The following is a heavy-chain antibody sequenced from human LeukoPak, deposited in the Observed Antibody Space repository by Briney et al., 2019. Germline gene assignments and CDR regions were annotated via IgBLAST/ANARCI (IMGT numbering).Heavy chain of an antibody. V-gene: IGHV3-30-3*01. CDR3: ARGEQWEPRVGWFDP. J-gene: IGHJ5*02. Sequence: PGGSLRLSCAASGFTFSSCAMHWVRQAPGKGLEWVEVISYDGSNKYYADSVKGRFTISRDNSKNTLYLQMNSLRAEDTAVYYCARGEQWEPRVGWFDPWGQGTLVTASS. D-gene: IGHD1-26*01. CDR2: ISYDGSNK. CDR1: GFTFSSCA.